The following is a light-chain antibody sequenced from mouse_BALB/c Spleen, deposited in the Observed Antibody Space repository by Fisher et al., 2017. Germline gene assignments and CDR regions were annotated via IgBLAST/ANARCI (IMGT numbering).Light chain of an antibody. J-gene: IGKJ2*01. CDR2: DTS. V-gene: IGKV4-59*01. CDR1: SSVSY. Sequence: IVLTQSPAIMSASPGEKVTMTCSASSSVSYMHWYQQKSGTSPKRWIYDTSKLASGVPARFSGSGSGTSYSLTISSMEAEDIADYYCQQSNSWPTTFGGGTKLEIK. CDR3: QQSNSWPTT.